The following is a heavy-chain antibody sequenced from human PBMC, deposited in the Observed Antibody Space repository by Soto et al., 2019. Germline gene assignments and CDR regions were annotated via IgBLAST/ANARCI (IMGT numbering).Heavy chain of an antibody. V-gene: IGHV1-18*01. CDR2: ITAYNGPT. J-gene: IGHJ4*02. CDR1: GYTFTSCG. CDR3: ARDTPPPRE. Sequence: QVQLVQYGAEVKKPGASVKVSCKASGYTFTSCGISWVRQAPGQGLEWLGWITAYNGPTNHAQTLQGRVTMTTDTPTSTAHMELRSRRSDNTAVYYCARDTPPPRERGPGTLGTESS.